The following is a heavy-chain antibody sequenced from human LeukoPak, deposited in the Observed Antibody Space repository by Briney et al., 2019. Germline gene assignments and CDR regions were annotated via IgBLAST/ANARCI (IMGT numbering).Heavy chain of an antibody. CDR1: GGSISSSSYY. Sequence: SETLSLTCTVSGGSISSSSYYWGWIRQPPGKGLEWIGSIYYSGSTYYNPSLKSRVTISVDTSKNQFSLKLSSVTAADTAVYYCARKQYCTNGVCYGYYFDYWGQGTLVTVS. V-gene: IGHV4-39*01. CDR3: ARKQYCTNGVCYGYYFDY. CDR2: IYYSGST. D-gene: IGHD2-8*01. J-gene: IGHJ4*02.